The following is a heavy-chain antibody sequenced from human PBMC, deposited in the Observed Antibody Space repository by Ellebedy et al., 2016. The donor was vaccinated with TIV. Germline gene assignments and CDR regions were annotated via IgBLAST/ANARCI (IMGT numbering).Heavy chain of an antibody. V-gene: IGHV3-21*01. CDR1: GFTFSSYT. J-gene: IGHJ6*02. Sequence: GGSLRLXXAASGFTFSSYTMNWVRQAPGKGLEWVSSISSSGNYIYYADSVKGRFTISRDNAKNSLYLQMNSLRAEDTAVYYCARVDKDVTDYHYYGMDVWGQGTTVTVSS. CDR2: ISSSGNYI. D-gene: IGHD4/OR15-4a*01. CDR3: ARVDKDVTDYHYYGMDV.